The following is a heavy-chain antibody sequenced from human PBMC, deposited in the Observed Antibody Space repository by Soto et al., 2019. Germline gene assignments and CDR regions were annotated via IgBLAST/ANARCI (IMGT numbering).Heavy chain of an antibody. V-gene: IGHV1-3*01. CDR1: GYTFTSYA. J-gene: IGHJ4*02. CDR3: ARAGEPAPKTFDY. D-gene: IGHD1-26*01. Sequence: ASVKVSCKASGYTFTSYAIHWVRQAPGQRLEWMGWINAGNGNTKYSQKFQGRVTITRDTSASTAYMELSSLRSEDTAVYYCARAGEPAPKTFDYWGQGTLVTVSS. CDR2: INAGNGNT.